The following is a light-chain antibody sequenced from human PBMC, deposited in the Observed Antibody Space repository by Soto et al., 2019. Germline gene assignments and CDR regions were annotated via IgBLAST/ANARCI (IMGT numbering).Light chain of an antibody. CDR2: AAS. Sequence: DLQMTQSPSSLSASVGDRVTFTCRASRDITNHLAWYQQKPGKVPKLLIYAASTLQSGVPSRFSGSGSGTDFTLTIGSLQPEDVATYCGLTYNSGLWTFGQGTKVEIK. CDR1: RDITNH. J-gene: IGKJ1*01. CDR3: LTYNSGLWT. V-gene: IGKV1-27*01.